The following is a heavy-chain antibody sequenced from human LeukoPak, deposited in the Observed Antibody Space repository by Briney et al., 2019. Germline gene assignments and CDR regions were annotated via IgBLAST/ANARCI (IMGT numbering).Heavy chain of an antibody. CDR3: ARSSESYDSSGYYSYYFDY. CDR1: GGSFSGYY. Sequence: PSETLSLTCAVYGGSFSGYYWSWLRQPPGKGLEWIGEINHSGSTNYNPSLKSRVTISVDTSKNQFSLKLSSVTAADTAVYYCARSSESYDSSGYYSYYFDYWGQGTLVTVSS. D-gene: IGHD3-22*01. V-gene: IGHV4-34*01. J-gene: IGHJ4*02. CDR2: INHSGST.